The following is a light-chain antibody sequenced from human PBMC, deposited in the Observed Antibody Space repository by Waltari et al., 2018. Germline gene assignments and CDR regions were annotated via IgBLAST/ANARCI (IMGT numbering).Light chain of an antibody. CDR2: QDA. J-gene: IGLJ2*01. V-gene: IGLV3-1*01. CDR1: KLGDKY. Sequence: SYELTQPPSVSVSPGQTASIICSGDKLGDKYVSWYQQKAGQSPVLVIYQDAKRPSGIPERFSGSNSGNTATLANSGTQAMDEADFYCQACDSSAQVIFGGGTKLTVL. CDR3: QACDSSAQVI.